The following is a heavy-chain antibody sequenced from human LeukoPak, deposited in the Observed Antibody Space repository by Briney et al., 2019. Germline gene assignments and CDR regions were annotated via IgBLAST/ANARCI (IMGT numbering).Heavy chain of an antibody. J-gene: IGHJ4*02. Sequence: GGSLRLSCSASGFTFSTYWMSWVRQAPGRGLEWVGRIKSKADGETIDYAAPVKGRFTFSRDDSKNMLYLQMNSLKSEDTAVYYCSTLTSRGLSDSWGQGTLVTVSS. D-gene: IGHD1-20*01. CDR3: STLTSRGLSDS. V-gene: IGHV3-15*01. CDR1: GFTFSTYW. CDR2: IKSKADGETI.